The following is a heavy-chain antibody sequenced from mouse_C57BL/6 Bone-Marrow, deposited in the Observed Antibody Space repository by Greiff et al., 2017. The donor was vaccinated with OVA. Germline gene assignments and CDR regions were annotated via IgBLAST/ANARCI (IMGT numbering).Heavy chain of an antibody. CDR1: GYTFTEYT. Sequence: QVQLKESGAELVKPGASVKLSCKASGYTFTEYTIHWVNQRPGQGLEWIGWFYPGSGSIKYNETFKDKATLTADKSSSTVYMGLSGVTSEDSAVYICAGHEHWDAGFAYWGQGTLVTVSA. CDR2: FYPGSGSI. CDR3: AGHEHWDAGFAY. D-gene: IGHD4-1*01. J-gene: IGHJ3*01. V-gene: IGHV1-62-2*01.